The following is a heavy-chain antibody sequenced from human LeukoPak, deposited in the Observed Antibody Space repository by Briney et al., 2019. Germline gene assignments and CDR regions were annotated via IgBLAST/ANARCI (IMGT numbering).Heavy chain of an antibody. CDR3: ARDRGYYYYYGMDV. Sequence: SVKVSCKASGYTFTSYGISWVRQAPGQGLEWMGGIIPIFGTANYAQKFQGRVTITADESTSTAYMELSSLRSEDTAVYYCARDRGYYYYYGMDVWGQGTTVTVSS. J-gene: IGHJ6*02. CDR2: IIPIFGTA. CDR1: GYTFTSYG. V-gene: IGHV1-69*13.